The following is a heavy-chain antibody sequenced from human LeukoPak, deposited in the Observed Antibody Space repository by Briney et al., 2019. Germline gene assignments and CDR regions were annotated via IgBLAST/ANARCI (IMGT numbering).Heavy chain of an antibody. Sequence: SETLSLTCSVSGSSFNTYYWSWIRQPAGKALEWIGRIHTSGSADYSPSLQSRVTISVDMSKKEFSLKLTSVTAADTAVYYCARDIVYLVDEDYGWGQGILVTVSS. V-gene: IGHV4-4*07. CDR1: GSSFNTYY. CDR3: ARDIVYLVDEDYG. CDR2: IHTSGSA. D-gene: IGHD4-17*01. J-gene: IGHJ4*02.